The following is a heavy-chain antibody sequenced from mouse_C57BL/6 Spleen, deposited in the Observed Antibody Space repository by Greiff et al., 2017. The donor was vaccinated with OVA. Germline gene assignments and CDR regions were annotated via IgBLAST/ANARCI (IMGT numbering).Heavy chain of an antibody. V-gene: IGHV5-17*01. J-gene: IGHJ1*03. D-gene: IGHD1-1*01. CDR3: ARRYYGSSSNWYFDV. Sequence: EVQLVESGGGLVKPGGSLKLSCAASGFTFSDYGMHWVRQAPEKGLEWVAYISSGSSNIYYADTVKGRFNNSRDNAKNTLFLQMTSLSSEDTAMYYCARRYYGSSSNWYFDVWGTGTTVTVSS. CDR1: GFTFSDYG. CDR2: ISSGSSNI.